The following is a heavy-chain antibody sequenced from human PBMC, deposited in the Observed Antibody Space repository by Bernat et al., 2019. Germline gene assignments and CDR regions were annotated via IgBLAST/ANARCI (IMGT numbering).Heavy chain of an antibody. V-gene: IGHV3-30-3*01. J-gene: IGHJ4*02. D-gene: IGHD1-26*01. CDR3: ARDSQGEPDY. CDR1: GFTFSSYA. Sequence: QVQLVESGGGVVQPGRSLRLSCAASGFTFSSYAMHWVRQAPGKGLEWVAVISYDGSNKYYADSVKGRFTISRDNSKNTLYLQMNSLRAEDTAVYYCARDSQGEPDYWGQGTLVTVSS. CDR2: ISYDGSNK.